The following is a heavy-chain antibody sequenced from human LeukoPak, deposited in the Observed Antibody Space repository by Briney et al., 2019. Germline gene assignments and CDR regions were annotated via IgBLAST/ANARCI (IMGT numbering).Heavy chain of an antibody. J-gene: IGHJ6*02. Sequence: GGSLRLSCAASGFHFRDYYMTWIRRAPGKGLEWVSIIGGVSESFYYADSVKGRFTVSRDNSKDTLYLQINSLRDEDTAVYYCARRWLGDPYGMDVWGQGTTVSVSS. V-gene: IGHV3-23*01. D-gene: IGHD3-10*01. CDR2: IGGVSESF. CDR3: ARRWLGDPYGMDV. CDR1: GFHFRDYY.